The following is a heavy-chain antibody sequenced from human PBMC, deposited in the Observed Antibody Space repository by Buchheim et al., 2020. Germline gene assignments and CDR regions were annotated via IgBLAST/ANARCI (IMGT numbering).Heavy chain of an antibody. D-gene: IGHD6-13*01. Sequence: QVQLVESGGGVVQPGRSLRLSCAASGFTFSSYGMHWVRQAPGKGLEWVAVIWYDGSNKYYADSVKGRFTISRDNSKNTLYLQMNSLRAEDTAVYYCARDQRSSWTHYYYGMDVWGQGTT. CDR3: ARDQRSSWTHYYYGMDV. J-gene: IGHJ6*02. CDR1: GFTFSSYG. V-gene: IGHV3-33*01. CDR2: IWYDGSNK.